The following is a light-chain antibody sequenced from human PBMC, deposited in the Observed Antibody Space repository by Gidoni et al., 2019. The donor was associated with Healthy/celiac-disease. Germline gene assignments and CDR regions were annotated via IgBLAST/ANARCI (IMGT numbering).Light chain of an antibody. CDR3: QQYNNWPPMYT. CDR1: QSVSSN. V-gene: IGKV3-15*01. Sequence: EIVMTQSPATLSVSPGERATLSCRASQSVSSNLAWYQQKPGQAPRLRIYGASTRATGIPARFIGSGSGTEFTLTISSLQSEDFAVYYCQQYNNWPPMYTFGQGTKLEIK. CDR2: GAS. J-gene: IGKJ2*01.